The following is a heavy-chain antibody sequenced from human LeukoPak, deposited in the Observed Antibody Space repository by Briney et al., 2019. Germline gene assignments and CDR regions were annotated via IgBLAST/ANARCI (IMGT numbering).Heavy chain of an antibody. Sequence: ASVKVSCRTSGYTFVGYYMHWVRQAPGQGLERMGWINPNSGGTNYAQKFQGRVAMTRDTSISTAYMELSSLRSDDTAVYYCARDISGSSYFDYWGQGTLVTVSS. CDR3: ARDISGSSYFDY. J-gene: IGHJ4*02. CDR2: INPNSGGT. V-gene: IGHV1-2*02. D-gene: IGHD1-26*01. CDR1: GYTFVGYY.